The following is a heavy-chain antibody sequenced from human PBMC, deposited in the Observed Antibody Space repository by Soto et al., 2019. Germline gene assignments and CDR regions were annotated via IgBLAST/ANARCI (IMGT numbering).Heavy chain of an antibody. Sequence: EVQLVESGGDLVQPGGSLRLSCAASGFTFSNYWMNWVRQAPGKGLLWVSRIYHDGSSTTYADSVKGRFTISRDNARNTLYLQMNSLRAEDTAVYYCARDRGGWFDPWGQGTLVTVSS. D-gene: IGHD3-16*01. CDR2: IYHDGSST. CDR1: GFTFSNYW. V-gene: IGHV3-74*01. CDR3: ARDRGGWFDP. J-gene: IGHJ5*02.